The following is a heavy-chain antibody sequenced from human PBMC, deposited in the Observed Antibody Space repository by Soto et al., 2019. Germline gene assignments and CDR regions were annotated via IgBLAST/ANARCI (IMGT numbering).Heavy chain of an antibody. V-gene: IGHV1-18*01. J-gene: IGHJ6*02. D-gene: IGHD1-1*01. CDR2: ISAYNGIT. Sequence: QVQLVQSGAEVKKPGASVKVSCKASGYTFDNYGISWVRQAPGQGLEWMGWISAYNGITKYAQKFLGRVTMTTDTSTSTAYMELRSLRSDDTAVYFCARDTPTTVTTLGFFYHGMDVWGQGTTVPVSS. CDR1: GYTFDNYG. CDR3: ARDTPTTVTTLGFFYHGMDV.